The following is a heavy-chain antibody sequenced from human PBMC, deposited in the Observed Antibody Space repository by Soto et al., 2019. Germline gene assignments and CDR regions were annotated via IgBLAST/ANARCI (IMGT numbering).Heavy chain of an antibody. CDR3: ARVITYHYRMDV. J-gene: IGHJ6*02. V-gene: IGHV4-59*01. Sequence: SETLSLTCNVSGGSIGSYYWNWLRQPAGKGLEWIGYVYYTGSTNYNPSLEGRATISVDSSKNQVSLNLRSVTAADSATYYCARVITYHYRMDVWGQGIPVTLS. CDR2: VYYTGST. D-gene: IGHD3-16*01. CDR1: GGSIGSYY.